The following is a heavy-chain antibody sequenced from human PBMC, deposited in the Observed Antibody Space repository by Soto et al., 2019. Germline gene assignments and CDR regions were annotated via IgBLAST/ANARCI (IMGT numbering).Heavy chain of an antibody. V-gene: IGHV4-30-2*06. CDR3: VRESAASGPNWFDT. CDR2: IYHSGST. Sequence: SETLSLTCYVSGGSVTNGRSSWNWIRQSPGKVLEWIAYIYHSGSTYYNPSLRSRVTISVDRSENQFSLKLSSVTAADTAVYYCVRESAASGPNWFDTWGPGTLVTVSS. D-gene: IGHD6-13*01. CDR1: GGSVTNGRSS. J-gene: IGHJ5*02.